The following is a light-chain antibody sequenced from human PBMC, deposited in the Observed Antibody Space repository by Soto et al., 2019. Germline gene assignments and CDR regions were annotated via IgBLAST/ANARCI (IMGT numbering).Light chain of an antibody. Sequence: QSVLTQPASVSGSPGQSITISCTGTSSDVGGYNYVSWYQQHPGKAPKLLIYDVSNRPSVVSNRFSGSKSGNTASLTISGLQADDEADYYCNSYTSSSNLVFGGGTKLTVL. CDR2: DVS. CDR1: SSDVGGYNY. CDR3: NSYTSSSNLV. V-gene: IGLV2-14*01. J-gene: IGLJ3*02.